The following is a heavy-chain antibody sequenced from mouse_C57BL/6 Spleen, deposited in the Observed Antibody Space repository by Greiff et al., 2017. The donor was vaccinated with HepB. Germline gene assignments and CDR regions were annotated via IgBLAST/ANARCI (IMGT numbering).Heavy chain of an antibody. CDR1: GFTFSSYA. Sequence: EVKLMESGGGLVKPGGSLKLSCAASGFTFSSYAMSWVRQTPEKRLEWVATISDGGSYTYYPDNVKGRFTISRDNAKNNLYLQMSHLKSDDTAMYYCARAGYYYGTYYAMDYWGQGTSVTVSS. D-gene: IGHD1-1*01. V-gene: IGHV5-4*03. CDR3: ARAGYYYGTYYAMDY. J-gene: IGHJ4*01. CDR2: ISDGGSYT.